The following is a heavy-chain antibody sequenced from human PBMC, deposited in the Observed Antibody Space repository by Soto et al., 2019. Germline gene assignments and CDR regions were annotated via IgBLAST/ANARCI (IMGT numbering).Heavy chain of an antibody. CDR3: ANWVEGTMVYFDY. CDR2: ISGSGDRT. J-gene: IGHJ4*02. D-gene: IGHD2-8*01. V-gene: IGHV3-23*01. Sequence: PWGSLRLSCAASGFIFSNYAMTWARQTPGKGLEWVSAISGSGDRTYYADSVKGRFTISRDNSKNTLYLQMNSLRADDTAVYYCANWVEGTMVYFDYWGQGTLVTVSS. CDR1: GFIFSNYA.